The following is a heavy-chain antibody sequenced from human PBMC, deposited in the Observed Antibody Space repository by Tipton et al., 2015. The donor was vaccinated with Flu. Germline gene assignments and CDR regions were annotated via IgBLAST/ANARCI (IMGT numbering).Heavy chain of an antibody. CDR3: ARGQLEASPSLRFDC. J-gene: IGHJ4*02. CDR2: IIGNGIHT. Sequence: SLRLSCTASGFTFSNYAMTWVRQAPGKGLEWVSTIIGNGIHTYYVDSVNGRFTISRDNSKNALYLQMSSLRDDDTALYYCARGQLEASPSLRFDCWGQGTLVAVSS. V-gene: IGHV3-23*01. D-gene: IGHD1-1*01. CDR1: GFTFSNYA.